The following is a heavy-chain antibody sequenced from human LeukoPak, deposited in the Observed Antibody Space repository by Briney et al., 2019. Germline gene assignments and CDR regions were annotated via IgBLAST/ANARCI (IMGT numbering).Heavy chain of an antibody. CDR2: ITTSSDTK. Sequence: PGESPRLSCAASGFTFSDYSMNWVRQAPGKGLEWVSYITTSSDTKYYADSVKGRFTISRDNAKNSLYLQMNSLRAEDTAVYYCARPHPNNYDSSGYYSWNDYWGQGTLVTVSS. CDR1: GFTFSDYS. CDR3: ARPHPNNYDSSGYYSWNDY. D-gene: IGHD3-22*01. J-gene: IGHJ4*02. V-gene: IGHV3-48*01.